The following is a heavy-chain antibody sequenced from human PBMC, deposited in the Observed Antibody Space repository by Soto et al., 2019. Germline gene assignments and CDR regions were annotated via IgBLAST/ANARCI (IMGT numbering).Heavy chain of an antibody. D-gene: IGHD6-19*01. Sequence: QVQLQESGPGLVKPSETLSLTCTVSGGSVSSGSYYWSWIRQPPGKGLEWIGYIYYSGSTNYNPSLKSRVTISVDTSKNQFSLKLISVTAADTAVYYCARGSVAGTRGWFDPWGQGTLVTVSS. CDR2: IYYSGST. CDR3: ARGSVAGTRGWFDP. V-gene: IGHV4-61*01. CDR1: GGSVSSGSYY. J-gene: IGHJ5*02.